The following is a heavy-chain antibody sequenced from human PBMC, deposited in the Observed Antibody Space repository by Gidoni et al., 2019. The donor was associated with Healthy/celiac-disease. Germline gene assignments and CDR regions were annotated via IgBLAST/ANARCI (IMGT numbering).Heavy chain of an antibody. CDR3: AKDVVVVPAAILYYYYYGMDV. V-gene: IGHV3-30*18. CDR2: ISYDGSNK. J-gene: IGHJ6*02. D-gene: IGHD2-2*01. Sequence: QVQLVESGGGVVQPGRSLRLSCAASGFTFSSYGMHWVRQAPGKGLEWVAVISYDGSNKYYADSVKGRFTISRDNSKNTLYLQMNSLRAEDTAVYYCAKDVVVVPAAILYYYYYGMDVWGQGTTVTVSS. CDR1: GFTFSSYG.